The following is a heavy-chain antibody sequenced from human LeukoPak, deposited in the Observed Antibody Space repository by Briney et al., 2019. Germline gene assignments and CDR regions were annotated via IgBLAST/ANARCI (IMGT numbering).Heavy chain of an antibody. V-gene: IGHV3-30*02. CDR3: AKPGLITIFGVAPDY. CDR1: GFTFSSYG. J-gene: IGHJ4*02. D-gene: IGHD3-3*01. CDR2: IRYDGSNK. Sequence: PGRSLRLSCEASGFTFSSYGIHWVRQAPGKGLEWVAFIRYDGSNKYYADSVKGRFTISRDNSKNTLYLQMNSLRAEDTAVYYCAKPGLITIFGVAPDYWGQGTLVTVSS.